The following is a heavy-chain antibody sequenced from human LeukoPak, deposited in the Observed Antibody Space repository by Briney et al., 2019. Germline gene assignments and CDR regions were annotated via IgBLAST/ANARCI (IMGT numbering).Heavy chain of an antibody. V-gene: IGHV3-23*01. J-gene: IGHJ4*02. D-gene: IGHD3-10*01. CDR1: GFTFVNYA. CDR2: IRGSDGIT. Sequence: GGSLRLSCAASGFTFVNYALSWVRQAPGKGLEWVSTIRGSDGITYYADSVKGRFTISRDNSKNTLYPQMNSLRAEDTAVYYCAKGDGRYSFGSGSYYPLYWGQGTLVTVSS. CDR3: AKGDGRYSFGSGSYYPLY.